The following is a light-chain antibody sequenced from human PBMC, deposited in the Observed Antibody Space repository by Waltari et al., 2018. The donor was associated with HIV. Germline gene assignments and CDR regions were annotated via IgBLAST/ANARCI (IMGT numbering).Light chain of an antibody. Sequence: DMEMTQFPDSLAVSLNERATINCKSSQSVLYSSNNKNYLAWYQQKQGQPPKLLIYWASTRESGVPDRFSGSGSGTDFTLTISSLQAEDVAVYYCQQYYSTPWTFGQGTKVEI. CDR2: WAS. CDR3: QQYYSTPWT. V-gene: IGKV4-1*01. J-gene: IGKJ1*01. CDR1: QSVLYSSNNKNY.